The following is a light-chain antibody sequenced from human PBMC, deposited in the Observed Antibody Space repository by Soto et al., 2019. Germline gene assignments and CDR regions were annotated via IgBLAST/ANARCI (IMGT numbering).Light chain of an antibody. V-gene: IGKV3-20*01. Sequence: EIVLTQSPGTLSLSPGERATLSCRASQSIGSSSLAWYQQKTGQAPSLLIHGGSTRATGIPDRFSGSGSGTDFTLTISGREPEDVAFYSCQYYGYSPWTFGRGTNVDIK. CDR1: QSIGSSS. CDR2: GGS. J-gene: IGKJ1*01. CDR3: QYYGYSPWT.